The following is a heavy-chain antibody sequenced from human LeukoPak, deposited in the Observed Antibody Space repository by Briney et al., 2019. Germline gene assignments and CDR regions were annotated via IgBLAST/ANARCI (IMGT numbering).Heavy chain of an antibody. J-gene: IGHJ5*02. CDR3: ARHRRLPGGSRWFDP. V-gene: IGHV4-39*01. Sequence: SETLSLTCTVSGGSISSISYHWGWIRQPPGKGLEWIGSIYYSGSTYDNPSLKSRVTISVDTSKNQFSLKLSSVTAADTAVYYCARHRRLPGGSRWFDPWGQGTLVTVSS. D-gene: IGHD3-10*01. CDR1: GGSISSISYH. CDR2: IYYSGST.